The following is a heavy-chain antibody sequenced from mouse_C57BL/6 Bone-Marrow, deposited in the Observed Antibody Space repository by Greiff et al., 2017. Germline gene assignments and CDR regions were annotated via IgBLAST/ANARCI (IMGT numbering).Heavy chain of an antibody. Sequence: VQLQQSGAELARPGASVKLSCKASGYTFTSYGISWVKQRTGQGLEWIGEIYPRSGNTYYNEKFKGKATLTADQSSSTAYMELRSLTSEDSAVYFCARAPLYYYGLYWGQGTTLTVSS. V-gene: IGHV1-81*01. CDR3: ARAPLYYYGLY. CDR2: IYPRSGNT. CDR1: GYTFTSYG. D-gene: IGHD1-1*01. J-gene: IGHJ2*01.